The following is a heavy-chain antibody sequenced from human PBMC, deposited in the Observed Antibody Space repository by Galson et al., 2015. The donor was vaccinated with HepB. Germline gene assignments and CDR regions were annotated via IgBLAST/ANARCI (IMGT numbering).Heavy chain of an antibody. CDR3: QIVVVPAAINAYEYYFDY. D-gene: IGHD2-2*01. V-gene: IGHV1-69*04. CDR1: GGTFSSYA. Sequence: SVKVSCKASGGTFSSYAISWVRQAPGQGLEWMVRIIPILGIANSAQKFQGRVTITADKSTSTAYMELSSLRSEDTAVYYCQIVVVPAAINAYEYYFDYWGQGTLVTVSS. CDR2: IIPILGIA. J-gene: IGHJ4*02.